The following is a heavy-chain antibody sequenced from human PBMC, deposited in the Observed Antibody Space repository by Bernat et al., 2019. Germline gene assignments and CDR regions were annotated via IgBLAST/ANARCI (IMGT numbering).Heavy chain of an antibody. V-gene: IGHV4-39*01. Sequence: QVQLQQWGAGLLKPSETLSLTCTVSGGSISSRSYYWGWIRQPPGKGLEWIGTIYYSGSTYYNPSLKSRVTISVDTSKNQFSLKLSSVTAADTAVYSCARVVGANYFDYWGQGTLVTVSS. CDR2: IYYSGST. CDR1: GGSISSRSYY. D-gene: IGHD1-26*01. J-gene: IGHJ4*02. CDR3: ARVVGANYFDY.